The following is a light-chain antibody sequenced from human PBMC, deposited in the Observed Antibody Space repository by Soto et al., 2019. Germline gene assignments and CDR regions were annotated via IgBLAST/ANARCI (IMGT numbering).Light chain of an antibody. CDR2: SNN. J-gene: IGLJ1*01. Sequence: QSVLTQPPSASGTPGQRVTISCSGGSSNIGSNAVNWYQQLPGTAPKVLIYSNNQPPSGVPDRFSASKSGTSASLAISGLQSEDEADYNCAAWDDSLNGYVFGTGTKVTVL. V-gene: IGLV1-44*01. CDR3: AAWDDSLNGYV. CDR1: SSNIGSNA.